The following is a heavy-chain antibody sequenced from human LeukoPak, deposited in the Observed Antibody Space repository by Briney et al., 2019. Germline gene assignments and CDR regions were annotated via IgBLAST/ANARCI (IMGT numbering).Heavy chain of an antibody. Sequence: SETLSLTCPVSGGSISSYYWSWIRQPAGKGLEWIGRIDTSGNTNYKPSLKSRVTMSVDTSKNQFSLKLSSVTAADTAVYYCVRVDNGGNYFDYWGQGTLVTVSS. CDR3: VRVDNGGNYFDY. CDR1: GGSISSYY. V-gene: IGHV4-4*07. J-gene: IGHJ4*02. CDR2: IDTSGNT. D-gene: IGHD4-23*01.